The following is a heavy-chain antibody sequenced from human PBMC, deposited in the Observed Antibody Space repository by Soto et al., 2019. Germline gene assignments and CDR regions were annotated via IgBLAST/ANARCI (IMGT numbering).Heavy chain of an antibody. CDR2: FYGGGSTST. CDR1: GFTFSTYT. V-gene: IGHV3-23*03. CDR3: TKDRHPDGIWSFDC. D-gene: IGHD3-3*01. Sequence: QLLESGGNLVQPGGSLRLSCATAGFTFSTYTMSWVRQAPGKGPEWVAGFYGGGSTSTFYADSLKGRSTISRDNSRNMVFLQLNSLRAEDTAVYYCTKDRHPDGIWSFDCWGQGTRVTVSS. J-gene: IGHJ4*02.